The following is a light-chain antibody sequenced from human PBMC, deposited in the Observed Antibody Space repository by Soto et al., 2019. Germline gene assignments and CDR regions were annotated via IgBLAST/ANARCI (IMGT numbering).Light chain of an antibody. Sequence: EIVLTQSPGTLSLSPGERATLSCRASQSVSSANLVWYQQKRGQAPRLLIYGASSRGTSIPDRFRGSGSGTDFTLTISRLEPEDFAVYFCQHYGNSVWTFGQGTKV. V-gene: IGKV3-20*01. CDR3: QHYGNSVWT. CDR2: GAS. CDR1: QSVSSAN. J-gene: IGKJ1*01.